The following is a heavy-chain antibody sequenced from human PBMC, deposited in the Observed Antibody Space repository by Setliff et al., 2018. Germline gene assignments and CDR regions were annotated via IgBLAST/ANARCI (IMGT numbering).Heavy chain of an antibody. Sequence: TLSLTCAVYDGSFSGYYWSWIRQPPAKGLEWIGEIDHSGNTNYNPSLKSRVTISVDTSNNHFSLKLSSVTAADTAVYYCARHFRSSKVQFLEYLTDYYFDSWGQGTLVTVSS. D-gene: IGHD3-3*01. CDR3: ARHFRSSKVQFLEYLTDYYFDS. CDR2: IDHSGNT. V-gene: IGHV4-34*01. CDR1: DGSFSGYY. J-gene: IGHJ4*02.